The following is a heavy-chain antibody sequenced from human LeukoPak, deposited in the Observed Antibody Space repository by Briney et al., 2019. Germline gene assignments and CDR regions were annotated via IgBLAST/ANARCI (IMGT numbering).Heavy chain of an antibody. CDR2: IYSGGST. Sequence: GGSLRLSCAASGFTFSSYGMSWVRQAPGKGLEWVSVIYSGGSTYYADSVKGRFTISRDNSKNTLYLQMNSLRAEDTAVYYCARGESSGWYAFDYWGQGTLVTVSS. J-gene: IGHJ4*02. V-gene: IGHV3-66*01. CDR1: GFTFSSYG. D-gene: IGHD6-19*01. CDR3: ARGESSGWYAFDY.